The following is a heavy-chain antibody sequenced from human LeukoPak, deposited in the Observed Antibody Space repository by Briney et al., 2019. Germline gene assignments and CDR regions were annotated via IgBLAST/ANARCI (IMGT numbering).Heavy chain of an antibody. J-gene: IGHJ4*02. CDR1: RFTFRSYT. D-gene: IGHD1-26*01. CDR3: AKYLSGSSTRDY. CDR2: ISDSGDWI. V-gene: IGHV3-64D*08. Sequence: PGGSLRLSCSASRFTFRSYTMLCVRQAPGKGLEYVSVISDSGDWIYYADSVKGRFTISRDNSKNTLYLQMSSLRADDPAADYSAKYLSGSSTRDYWGQGTLVTVSS.